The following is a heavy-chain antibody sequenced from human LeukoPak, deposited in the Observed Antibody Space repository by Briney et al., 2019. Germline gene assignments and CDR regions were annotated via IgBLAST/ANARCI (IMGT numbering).Heavy chain of an antibody. CDR3: AYFACSSTSWEYLDS. CDR1: GFTFSSYW. V-gene: IGHV3-74*01. J-gene: IGHJ4*02. CDR2: INSDGSST. Sequence: GGSLRLSCAASGFTFSSYWMHWVRQAPGKGLVWVSRINSDGSSTTYADSVKGRFTISRDNAKNTLYLQMNSLRAEDTAVYYCAYFACSSTSWEYLDSWARETLVTVS. D-gene: IGHD2-2*01.